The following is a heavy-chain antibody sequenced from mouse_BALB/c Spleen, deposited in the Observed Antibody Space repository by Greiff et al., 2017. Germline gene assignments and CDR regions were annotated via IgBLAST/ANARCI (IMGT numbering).Heavy chain of an antibody. CDR3: ARFITKFYAMDY. V-gene: IGHV5-6-5*01. CDR2: ISSGGST. Sequence: DVMLVESGGGLVKPGGSLKLSCAASGFTFSSYAMSWVRQTPEKRLEWVASISSGGSTYYPDSVKGRFTISRDNARNILYLQMSSLRSEDTAMYYCARFITKFYAMDYWGQGTSVTVSS. J-gene: IGHJ4*01. D-gene: IGHD1-2*01. CDR1: GFTFSSYA.